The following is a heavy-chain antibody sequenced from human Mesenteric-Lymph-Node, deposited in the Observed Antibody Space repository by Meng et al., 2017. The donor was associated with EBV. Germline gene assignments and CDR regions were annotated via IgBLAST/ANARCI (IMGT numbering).Heavy chain of an antibody. CDR1: GFTFRSYA. CDR2: ISGSGANT. V-gene: IGHV3-23*01. Sequence: GQLWGSGGNLVKPGGSLRLSCAASGFTFRSYAMSWVRQAPGKGLEWVSTISGSGANTYYADSVKGRFAISRDNSKSTLYLQMNSLRAEDTALYYCAKDKVAATIISRADFDFWGQGTLVTVSS. D-gene: IGHD2-15*01. CDR3: AKDKVAATIISRADFDF. J-gene: IGHJ4*02.